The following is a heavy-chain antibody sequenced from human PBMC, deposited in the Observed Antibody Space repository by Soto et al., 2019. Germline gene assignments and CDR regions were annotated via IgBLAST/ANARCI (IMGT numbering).Heavy chain of an antibody. Sequence: SVKVSCKASGGTLSSYTFSWVRQAPGQGLEWMGRVIPNLGVTNYAKKFQGRFTIVVDTSTSTAYMELNSLRYEDTAVYYWARDKGYCSDTSCPDFDYWRQGTRVTVSS. J-gene: IGHJ4*02. CDR2: VIPNLGVT. CDR3: ARDKGYCSDTSCPDFDY. V-gene: IGHV1-69*04. CDR1: GGTLSSYT. D-gene: IGHD2-15*01.